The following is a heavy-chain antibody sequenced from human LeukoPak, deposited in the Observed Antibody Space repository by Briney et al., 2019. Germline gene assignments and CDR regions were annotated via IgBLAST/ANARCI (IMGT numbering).Heavy chain of an antibody. Sequence: ASVKVYCKASGYTFTNYAMNWVRQAPGQGLEWMGWINTNTGNPTYAQGFTGRFVFSLDTSVNTAYLQINNLKAEDTAVYYCARDKDCFDPWGQGTLVTVSS. V-gene: IGHV7-4-1*02. CDR2: INTNTGNP. CDR1: GYTFTNYA. CDR3: ARDKDCFDP. J-gene: IGHJ5*02.